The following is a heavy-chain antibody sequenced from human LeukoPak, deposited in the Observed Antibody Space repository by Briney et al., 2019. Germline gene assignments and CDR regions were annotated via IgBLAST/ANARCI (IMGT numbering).Heavy chain of an antibody. V-gene: IGHV3-9*01. Sequence: PGGSLRLSCAASGFTFDDYAMHWVRQAPGKGLEWVSGISWNSGSIGYADSVNGRFTISRDNAKNSLYLQMNSLRAEDTALYYCTKDGHGYSYGLYYFDYWGHGTLVTVSS. D-gene: IGHD5-18*01. CDR1: GFTFDDYA. CDR3: TKDGHGYSYGLYYFDY. CDR2: ISWNSGSI. J-gene: IGHJ4*01.